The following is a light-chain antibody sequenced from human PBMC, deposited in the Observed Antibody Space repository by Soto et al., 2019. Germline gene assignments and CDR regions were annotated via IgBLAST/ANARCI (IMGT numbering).Light chain of an antibody. J-gene: IGKJ2*01. CDR2: RLS. Sequence: DIVMTQTPLSSPVTLGQPASISCRSSQSLVYSAGETYWGWLQQRPGQPPRLLLYRLSIRFSGVPDTVSRSGAGTDYTLKISRVEAEEVGVYYCMQASQFPYTFGQGTKLEIK. CDR1: QSLVYSAGETY. V-gene: IGKV2-24*01. CDR3: MQASQFPYT.